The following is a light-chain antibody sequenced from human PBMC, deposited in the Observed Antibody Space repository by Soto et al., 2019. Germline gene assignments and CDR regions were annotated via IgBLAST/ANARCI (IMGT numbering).Light chain of an antibody. CDR3: QQYGSSPIT. CDR2: GAS. V-gene: IGKV3-20*01. CDR1: QSVSSSY. Sequence: EIVLTQSPGTLSLSPGERATLSCRASQSVSSSYLAWYQQKPGQTPRLLLYGASTRATGIPDRFSGSGSGADFTLTITRLEPEDFAVYYCQQYGSSPITFGQGTRLEIK. J-gene: IGKJ5*01.